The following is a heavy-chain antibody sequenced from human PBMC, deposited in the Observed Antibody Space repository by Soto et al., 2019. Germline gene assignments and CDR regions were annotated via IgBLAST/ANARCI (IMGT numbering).Heavy chain of an antibody. J-gene: IGHJ4*02. D-gene: IGHD2-2*01. Sequence: PGGSLRLSCAASGFTFSSYGMHWVRQAPGKGLEWVAVIWYDGSNKYYADSVKGRFTISRDNSKNTLYLQMNSLRAEDTAVYYCARGGTRYCSSTSCKFFDYWGQGTLVTVSS. V-gene: IGHV3-33*01. CDR2: IWYDGSNK. CDR3: ARGGTRYCSSTSCKFFDY. CDR1: GFTFSSYG.